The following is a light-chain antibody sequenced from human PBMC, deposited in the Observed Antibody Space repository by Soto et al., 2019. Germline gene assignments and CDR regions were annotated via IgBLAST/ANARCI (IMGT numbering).Light chain of an antibody. CDR3: QQYNEWPPFT. V-gene: IGKV3-15*01. J-gene: IGKJ5*01. CDR2: AAS. Sequence: DIAMTQSPAPLSVSPGERATLSCSASQSVGSNLAWYQQKPGQAPRLVIYAASTRATGIPDRFSGSVSGTEFTLTISSLQSEDFSVYYCQQYNEWPPFTFCQGTRLEIK. CDR1: QSVGSN.